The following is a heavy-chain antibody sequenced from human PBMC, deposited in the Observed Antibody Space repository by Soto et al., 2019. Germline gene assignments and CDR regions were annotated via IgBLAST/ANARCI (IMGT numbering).Heavy chain of an antibody. J-gene: IGHJ6*02. V-gene: IGHV1-18*04. CDR1: GYTFTSYG. CDR2: ISTYNGNT. CDR3: ARDGQTTMVRGVRGGSYNYYGMDV. Sequence: QVQLVQSGAEVKKPGASVKVSCKASGYTFTSYGISWVRQAPGQGLEWMGWISTYNGNTNYAQKLQGRVTMTTDTARSTAYMELRSLRSADTAVYYCARDGQTTMVRGVRGGSYNYYGMDVWGQGTTVTVSS. D-gene: IGHD3-10*01.